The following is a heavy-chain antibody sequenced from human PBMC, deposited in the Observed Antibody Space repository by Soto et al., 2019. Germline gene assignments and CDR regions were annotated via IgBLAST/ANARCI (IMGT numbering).Heavy chain of an antibody. D-gene: IGHD3-10*01. V-gene: IGHV4-34*01. CDR2: INHSGST. CDR1: GGSFSGYY. Sequence: SETLSLTCAVYGGSFSGYYWSWIRQPPGKGLEWIGEINHSGSTNYNPSLKSRVTISVDTSKNQFSLKLSSVTAADTAVYYCARGYGSGSYYIPFNYWGQGTLVTVSS. CDR3: ARGYGSGSYYIPFNY. J-gene: IGHJ4*02.